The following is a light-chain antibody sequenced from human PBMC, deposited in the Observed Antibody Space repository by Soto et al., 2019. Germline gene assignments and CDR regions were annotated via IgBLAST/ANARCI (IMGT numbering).Light chain of an antibody. CDR2: KAS. V-gene: IGKV1-5*03. CDR1: QSVSFW. Sequence: DIQMTQSPSTLSASVGDRVTVSCRASQSVSFWLAWYQQKPGKAPNLLIYKASILNSGVPSRFSGIGSGTEFTLTISSLQPDDFATYYCQHYNNYPLTFGGGTKVEIK. CDR3: QHYNNYPLT. J-gene: IGKJ4*01.